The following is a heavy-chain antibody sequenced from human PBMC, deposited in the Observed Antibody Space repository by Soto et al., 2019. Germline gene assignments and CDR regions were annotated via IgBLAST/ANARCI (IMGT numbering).Heavy chain of an antibody. CDR1: GFTSRDYA. D-gene: IGHD6-19*01. CDR2: ISGSGGDA. J-gene: IGHJ4*02. CDR3: GKERRGNGWSVCIF. Sequence: GSLRLSCKVSGFTSRDYAMSWVRRAHGKGLVWVSDISGSGGDARYADSVKGRFTISRDNSRDTLFLQLISLRVDDTAVYYCGKERRGNGWSVCIFWGQGTLLTVSS. V-gene: IGHV3-23*01.